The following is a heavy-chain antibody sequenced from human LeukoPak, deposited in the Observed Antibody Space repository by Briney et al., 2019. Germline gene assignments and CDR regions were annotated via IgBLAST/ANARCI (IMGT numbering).Heavy chain of an antibody. J-gene: IGHJ4*02. CDR2: ISYDGSNK. V-gene: IGHV3-30*03. CDR1: GFTFSSYG. Sequence: PGGSLRLSCAASGFTFSSYGMHWVRQAPGKGLEWVAVISYDGSNKYYADSVKGRFTISRDNSKNTLYLQMNSLRAEDTAVYYCARGKEFDYWGQGTLVTVSS. D-gene: IGHD3-10*01. CDR3: ARGKEFDY.